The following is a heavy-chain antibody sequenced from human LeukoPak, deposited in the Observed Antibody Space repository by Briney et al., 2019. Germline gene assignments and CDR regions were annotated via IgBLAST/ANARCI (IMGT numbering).Heavy chain of an antibody. V-gene: IGHV3-21*01. CDR2: ITSSSTYI. J-gene: IGHJ4*02. CDR3: ARDTEWELMGSYYFDY. Sequence: GGSLRLSCAASGFTFSNYSVNWVRQAPGKGLEWVSSITSSSTYIYYADSVKGRFTISRDNAKNSLYLQMNSLRAEDTAVYYCARDTEWELMGSYYFDYWGQGTLVTVSS. CDR1: GFTFSNYS. D-gene: IGHD1-26*01.